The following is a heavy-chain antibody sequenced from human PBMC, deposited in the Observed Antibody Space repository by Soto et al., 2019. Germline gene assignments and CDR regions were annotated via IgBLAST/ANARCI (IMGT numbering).Heavy chain of an antibody. D-gene: IGHD2-21*02. J-gene: IGHJ4*02. Sequence: ASVKISCKASGGTFSSYAISWVRQAPGQRLEWMGWINDGNGNTKYSQKFQGRVTITRDTSASTAYMELSSLRSEDTAVYYCARSIVVVTAIDYWGQGTLVTVSS. V-gene: IGHV1-3*01. CDR2: INDGNGNT. CDR3: ARSIVVVTAIDY. CDR1: GGTFSSYA.